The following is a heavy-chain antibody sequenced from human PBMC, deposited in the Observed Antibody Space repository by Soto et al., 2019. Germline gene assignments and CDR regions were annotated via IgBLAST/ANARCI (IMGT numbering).Heavy chain of an antibody. CDR2: IYYSGST. CDR3: ARHLPIWETTMGGGDWFDP. D-gene: IGHD5-18*01. CDR1: GGSISSSSYF. V-gene: IGHV4-39*01. Sequence: QLQLQESGPGLVKPSETLSLTCTVSGGSISSSSYFWGWIRQPPGKGLEWIGRIYYSGSTYYNPSLKSRVTLSVDTVKNQFPLKLSSGTGGETSGYFLARHLPIWETTMGGGDWFDPWGQGTLVTVSS. J-gene: IGHJ5*02.